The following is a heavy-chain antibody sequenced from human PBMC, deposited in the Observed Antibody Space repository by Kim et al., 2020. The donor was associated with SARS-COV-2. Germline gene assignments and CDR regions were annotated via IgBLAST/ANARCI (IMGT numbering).Heavy chain of an antibody. CDR1: GGSFSSYY. J-gene: IGHJ4*02. CDR2: IYASGSA. D-gene: IGHD1-26*01. V-gene: IGHV4-59*01. CDR3: TGGRVGGMRGIDY. Sequence: SETLSLTCTVSGGSFSSYYWSWIRQPPGKGLQWIAYIYASGSAYYNTSLKSRVTISVDTSKNQFSLKLNSVTAADTAVYYCTGGRVGGMRGIDYWGQGTLVTVSS.